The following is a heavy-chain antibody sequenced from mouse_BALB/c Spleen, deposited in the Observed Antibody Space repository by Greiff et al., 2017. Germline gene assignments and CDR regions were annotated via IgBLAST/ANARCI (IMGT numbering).Heavy chain of an antibody. CDR1: GDSITSGY. V-gene: IGHV3-8*02. J-gene: IGHJ2*01. CDR3: ARSDYRYDEGFDY. Sequence: EVQLKESGPSLVKPSQTLSLTCSVTGDSITSGYWNWIRKFPGNKLEYMGYISYSGSTYYNPSLKSRISITRDTSKNQYYLQLNSVTTEDTATYYCARSDYRYDEGFDYWGQGTTLTVSS. CDR2: ISYSGST. D-gene: IGHD2-14*01.